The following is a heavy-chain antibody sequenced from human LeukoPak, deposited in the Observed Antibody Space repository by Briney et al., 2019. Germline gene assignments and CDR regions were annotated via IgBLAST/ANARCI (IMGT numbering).Heavy chain of an antibody. Sequence: SETLSLTCTVSGGSISSYYWNWIRQPPGKGLEWIGYIYYSGTTNYNPSLKSRVSMSVDTSKNQFSLKLSSVTAADTAVYYCARDLVENPRGHDFWGQGILVIVSS. V-gene: IGHV4-59*01. CDR3: ARDLVENPRGHDF. CDR2: IYYSGTT. J-gene: IGHJ4*02. CDR1: GGSISSYY. D-gene: IGHD2-15*01.